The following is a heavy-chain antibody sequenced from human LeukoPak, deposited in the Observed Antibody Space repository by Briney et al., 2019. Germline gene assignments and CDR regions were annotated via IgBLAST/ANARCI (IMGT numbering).Heavy chain of an antibody. J-gene: IGHJ5*02. CDR1: GYTFTLHH. CDR2: INPSDGSA. Sequence: ASVKVSCKASGYTFTLHHIHWVRQAAGQGLEWMGVINPSDGSATYAQNFKGRVKMTGDTSTSTVYMALISLRSEDTAVYYCARDSVLGGRYSYGYGPFDPWGQGTLVTVSS. CDR3: ARDSVLGGRYSYGYGPFDP. D-gene: IGHD5-18*01. V-gene: IGHV1-46*01.